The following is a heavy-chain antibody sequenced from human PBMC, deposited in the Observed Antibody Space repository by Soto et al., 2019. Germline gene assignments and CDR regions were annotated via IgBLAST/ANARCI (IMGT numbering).Heavy chain of an antibody. CDR1: GFTFSSYS. D-gene: IGHD1-26*01. CDR2: SSSSSGHI. J-gene: IGHJ4*02. V-gene: IGHV3-21*01. Sequence: EVQLVESGGGLVKPGGSLRLSCAASGFTFSSYSMNWVRQAPGKGLEWVSSSSSSSGHIYYADSLKGRFTISRDNAKNSLFLQMNSLRAEDTAVYYCTRRGLATREFDYWGQGTLVTVST. CDR3: TRRGLATREFDY.